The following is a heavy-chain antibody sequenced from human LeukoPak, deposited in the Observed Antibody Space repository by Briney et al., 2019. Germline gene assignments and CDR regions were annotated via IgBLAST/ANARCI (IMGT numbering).Heavy chain of an antibody. CDR3: ARMIGLGEVSPYFDY. Sequence: GESLKISCKGSGYSFTSYWIAWVRQMPGKGLEWMGSIYPGDSKIRYRPPFQGQVIISADRSISTAYLQWSSLKASDTAIYFCARMIGLGEVSPYFDYWGQGTLVTVSS. V-gene: IGHV5-51*01. CDR2: IYPGDSKI. J-gene: IGHJ4*02. CDR1: GYSFTSYW. D-gene: IGHD3-16*02.